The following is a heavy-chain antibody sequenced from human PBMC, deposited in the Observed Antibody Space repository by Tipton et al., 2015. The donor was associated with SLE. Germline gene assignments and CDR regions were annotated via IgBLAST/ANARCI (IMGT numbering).Heavy chain of an antibody. CDR2: INSGGTTT. CDR1: GFNFNYYW. V-gene: IGHV3-74*01. D-gene: IGHD2-21*02. Sequence: SLRLSCTASGFNFNYYWMHLVRRVPGKGLLWVSHINSGGTTTTYADSVKGRFTISRDNTKNTLYLHMNSLRAEDTAVYYCAREAMTYDSWGQGTLVTVSS. CDR3: AREAMTYDS. J-gene: IGHJ5*01.